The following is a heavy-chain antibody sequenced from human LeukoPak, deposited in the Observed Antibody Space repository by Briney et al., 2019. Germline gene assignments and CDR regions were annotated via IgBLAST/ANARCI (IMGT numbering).Heavy chain of an antibody. CDR2: IYYSGST. CDR1: GGSISSYY. J-gene: IGHJ6*03. CDR3: ARGGSGSYSYYYYMDV. Sequence: SETLSLTCTVSGGSISSYYWSWIRQPPGKGLEWIGYIYYSGSTNYNPSLKSRVTISVDTSKNQFSLKLSSVTAADTAVYYCARGGSGSYSYYYYMDVWGKGTTVTVSS. V-gene: IGHV4-59*12. D-gene: IGHD3-10*01.